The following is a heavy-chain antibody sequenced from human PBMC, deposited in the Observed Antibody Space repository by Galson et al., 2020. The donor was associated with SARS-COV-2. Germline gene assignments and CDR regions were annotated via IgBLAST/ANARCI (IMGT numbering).Heavy chain of an antibody. Sequence: LSLTCAASGFTFSDYYISWIRQAPGKGLEWVSYISSSSSYTNYADSVKGRFTISRDNAKNSLYLQMNSLRAEDTAVYYCARVERGYCSSTSCYIPGYYYYMDVWGKGTTVTVSS. CDR1: GFTFSDYY. CDR3: ARVERGYCSSTSCYIPGYYYYMDV. CDR2: ISSSSSYT. J-gene: IGHJ6*03. V-gene: IGHV3-11*05. D-gene: IGHD2-2*02.